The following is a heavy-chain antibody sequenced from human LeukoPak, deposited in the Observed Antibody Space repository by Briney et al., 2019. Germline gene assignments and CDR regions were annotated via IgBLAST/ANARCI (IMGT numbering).Heavy chain of an antibody. CDR3: ARGDWDDSSGYSYTGLDY. D-gene: IGHD3-22*01. Sequence: GGSLRLSCAASGFTFSSYSMNWVRQAPGKGLERVSSISSSSSYIYYADSVKGRFTISRDNAKNSLYLQMNSLRAEDTAVYYCARGDWDDSSGYSYTGLDYWGQGTLVTVSS. CDR1: GFTFSSYS. V-gene: IGHV3-21*01. CDR2: ISSSSSYI. J-gene: IGHJ4*02.